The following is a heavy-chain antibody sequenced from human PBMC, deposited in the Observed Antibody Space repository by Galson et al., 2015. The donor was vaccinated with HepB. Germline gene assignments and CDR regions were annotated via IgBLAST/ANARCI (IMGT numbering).Heavy chain of an antibody. V-gene: IGHV5-10-1*01. CDR3: ARAAVTTYYYYYGMDV. D-gene: IGHD4-17*01. CDR1: GYSFTSYW. CDR2: IDPSDSYT. Sequence: QSGAEVKKPGESLRISCKGSGYSFTSYWISWVRQMPGKGLEWMGRIDPSDSYTNYSPSFQGHVTISADKSISTAYLQWSSLKASDTAMYYCARAAVTTYYYYYGMDVWGQGTTVTVSS. J-gene: IGHJ6*02.